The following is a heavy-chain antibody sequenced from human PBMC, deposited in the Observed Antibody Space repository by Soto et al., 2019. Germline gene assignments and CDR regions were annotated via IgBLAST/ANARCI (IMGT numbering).Heavy chain of an antibody. CDR3: ARESEDLTSNFDY. Sequence: GGSLRLSCAASGFIFTRYSMNWVRQAPGKGLEWVSSISSTTSYIYYGDSMKGRFTISRDNAKNSLYLEMNSLRAEDTAVYYCARESEDLTSNFDYWGQGTLVTVSS. CDR1: GFIFTRYS. CDR2: ISSTTSYI. J-gene: IGHJ4*02. V-gene: IGHV3-21*06.